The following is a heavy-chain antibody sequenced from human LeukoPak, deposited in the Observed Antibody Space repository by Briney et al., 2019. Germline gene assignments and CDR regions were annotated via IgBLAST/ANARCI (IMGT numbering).Heavy chain of an antibody. Sequence: ASVKVSSKASGGTFSSYTISWVRQAPGQGLEWMGRIIPILGIANYAQKFQGRVTITADKSTSTAYMELSSLRSEDTAVYYCAPHIPDDYSNYHFDYWGQGTLVTVSS. CDR2: IIPILGIA. CDR1: GGTFSSYT. CDR3: APHIPDDYSNYHFDY. D-gene: IGHD4-11*01. V-gene: IGHV1-69*02. J-gene: IGHJ4*02.